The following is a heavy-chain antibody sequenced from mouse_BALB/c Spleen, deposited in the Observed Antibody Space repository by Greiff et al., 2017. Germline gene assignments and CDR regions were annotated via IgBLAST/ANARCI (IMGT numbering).Heavy chain of an antibody. CDR1: GFTFSSFG. Sequence: EVKLMESGGGLVQPGGSRKLSCAASGFTFSSFGMHWVRQAPEKGLEWVAYISSGSSTIYYADTVKGRFTISRDNPKNTLFLQMTSLRSEDTAMYYCARGGLRPGYFDVWGAGTTVTVSS. J-gene: IGHJ1*01. CDR3: ARGGLRPGYFDV. CDR2: ISSGSSTI. V-gene: IGHV5-17*02. D-gene: IGHD1-2*01.